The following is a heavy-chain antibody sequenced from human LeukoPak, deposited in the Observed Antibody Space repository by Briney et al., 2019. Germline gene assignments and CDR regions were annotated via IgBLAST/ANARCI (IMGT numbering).Heavy chain of an antibody. V-gene: IGHV3-23*01. D-gene: IGHD5-12*01. CDR2: TSGSGGST. CDR1: GFTFSSYA. CDR3: AKGKRIVATIPYFDY. Sequence: GGSLRLSCAASGFTFSSYAMSWVRQAPGKGLEWVSATSGSGGSTYYADSVKGRFTISRDNSKNTLYLQMNSLRAEDTAVYYCAKGKRIVATIPYFDYWGQGTLVTVSS. J-gene: IGHJ4*02.